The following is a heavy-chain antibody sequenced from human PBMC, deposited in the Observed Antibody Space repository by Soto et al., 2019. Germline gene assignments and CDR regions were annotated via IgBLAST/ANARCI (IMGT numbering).Heavy chain of an antibody. V-gene: IGHV3-23*01. CDR3: AKGGVVVVPAAIDYYYYMDV. D-gene: IGHD2-2*01. CDR2: ISGSGGST. CDR1: GFTFSSYA. Sequence: PGGSLRLSCAASGFTFSSYAMSWVRQAPWKGLEWVSAISGSGGSTYYADSVKGRFTISRDNSKNTLYLQMNSLRAEDTAVYYCAKGGVVVVPAAIDYYYYMDVWGKGTTVTVSS. J-gene: IGHJ6*03.